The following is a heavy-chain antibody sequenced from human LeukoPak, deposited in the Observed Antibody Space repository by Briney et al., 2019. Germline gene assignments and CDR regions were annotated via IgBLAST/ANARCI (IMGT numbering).Heavy chain of an antibody. J-gene: IGHJ4*02. CDR1: GYTLTELS. CDR2: FDPEDGET. Sequence: EASAKVSCKVSGYTLTELSMHWVRQAPGKGLEWMGGFDPEDGETINAQKFQGRVTMTEDTSTDTAYMELSSLRSENTAVYYCATDGDRYGYELDYWGQGTLVTVSS. CDR3: ATDGDRYGYELDY. V-gene: IGHV1-24*01. D-gene: IGHD5-18*01.